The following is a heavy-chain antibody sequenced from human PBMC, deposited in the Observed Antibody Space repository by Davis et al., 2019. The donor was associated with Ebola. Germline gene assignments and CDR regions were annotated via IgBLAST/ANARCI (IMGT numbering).Heavy chain of an antibody. V-gene: IGHV3-66*01. CDR1: GFTVSSNY. Sequence: GESLKIPCAASGFTVSSNYMSWVRQAPGKGLEWVSVIYSGGSTYYADSVKGRFTISRDNSKNTLYLQMNSLRAEDTAVYYCARVGTTRYYYYGMDVWGQGTTVTVSS. CDR2: IYSGGST. J-gene: IGHJ6*02. D-gene: IGHD4-17*01. CDR3: ARVGTTRYYYYGMDV.